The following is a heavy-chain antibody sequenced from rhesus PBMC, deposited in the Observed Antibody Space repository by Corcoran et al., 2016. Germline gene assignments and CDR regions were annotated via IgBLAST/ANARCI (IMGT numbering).Heavy chain of an antibody. CDR1: GGSISGYY. CDR2: MDGSGATT. CDR3: ARAGGSGWSLDD. D-gene: IGHD6S26*01. J-gene: IGHJ4*01. V-gene: IGHV4-73*01. Sequence: QVKLQQWGEGLVKPSETLSLTCAVYGGSISGYYWSWISQPPGKGLEWIGNMDGSGATTNYNPSLTHRVTISKDTSKSQFSLKLSSVTAADTAVYYCARAGGSGWSLDDWGQGVLVTVSS.